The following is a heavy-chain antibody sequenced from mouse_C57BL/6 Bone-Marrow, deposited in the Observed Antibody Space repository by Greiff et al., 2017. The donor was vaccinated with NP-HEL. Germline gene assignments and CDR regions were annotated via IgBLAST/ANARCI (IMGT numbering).Heavy chain of an antibody. CDR3: AKGAY. Sequence: QVQLQQPGAELVKPGASVKISCKASGYDFSNYWMNWVKQRPGKGLEWIGQIYPGDGDTNYNGKFKGKATLTADKYSSTAYMQLSRLPSEDSAVYFCAKGAYWGQGTLVTVSA. J-gene: IGHJ3*01. V-gene: IGHV1-80*01. CDR2: IYPGDGDT. CDR1: GYDFSNYW.